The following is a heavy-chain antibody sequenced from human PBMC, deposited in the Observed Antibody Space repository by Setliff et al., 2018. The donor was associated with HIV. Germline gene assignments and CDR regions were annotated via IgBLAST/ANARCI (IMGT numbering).Heavy chain of an antibody. J-gene: IGHJ5*02. D-gene: IGHD2-8*01. V-gene: IGHV4-59*01. CDR2: IYYSGST. CDR3: VSLGYCTNGGCPTMYNWFDP. CDR1: GGSISNYY. Sequence: PSETLSLTCTVSGGSISNYYWSWIRQPPGKGLEWIGYIYYSGSTNYYPSLKSRVTISVDTSKNQFSLKLSAVTAADTAVYYCVSLGYCTNGGCPTMYNWFDPWGQGTLVTVSS.